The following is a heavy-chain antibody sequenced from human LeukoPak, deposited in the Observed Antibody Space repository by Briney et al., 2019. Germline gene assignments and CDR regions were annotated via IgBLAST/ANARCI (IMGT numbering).Heavy chain of an antibody. CDR1: GYTFTRYG. J-gene: IGHJ1*01. D-gene: IGHD3-22*01. CDR2: ISSNNGNT. V-gene: IGHV1-18*01. Sequence: ASVKVSCKASGYTFTRYGFSWVRQAPGQGLEWMVWISSNNGNTKYAQKLQGRVTMTADTTTSTAYMELRSLRSDDTAVYYCARSLHYYDNSGLFIQYWGQGTLVTVSS. CDR3: ARSLHYYDNSGLFIQY.